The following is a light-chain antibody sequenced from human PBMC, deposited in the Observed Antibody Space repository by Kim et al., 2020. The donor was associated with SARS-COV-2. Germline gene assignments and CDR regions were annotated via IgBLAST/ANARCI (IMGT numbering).Light chain of an antibody. CDR1: QDISSY. J-gene: IGKJ1*01. CDR3: QKYNTAPWT. CDR2: AAS. V-gene: IGKV1-27*01. Sequence: DIQMTQSPSSLSTSVGDRVTITCRANQDISSYLAWYQQKPGKVPKLLIYAASTLQSGVPSRFSGGGSGTQFTLTISSLQPEDVATYYCQKYNTAPWTFGQGTKVDIK.